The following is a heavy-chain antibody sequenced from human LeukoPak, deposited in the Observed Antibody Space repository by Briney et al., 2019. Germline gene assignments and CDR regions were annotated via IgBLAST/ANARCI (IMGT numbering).Heavy chain of an antibody. J-gene: IGHJ4*02. Sequence: GRSLRLSCAASGFTFSNYGMHWVRQAPGKGLEWVAFIRYDGSNKYYADSVKGRFTISRDNSKNTLYLQMNSLRAEDTAVYYCAKDLDYYDSSGYFSSEVDYWGQGTLVTVSS. CDR1: GFTFSNYG. CDR3: AKDLDYYDSSGYFSSEVDY. D-gene: IGHD3-22*01. V-gene: IGHV3-30*02. CDR2: IRYDGSNK.